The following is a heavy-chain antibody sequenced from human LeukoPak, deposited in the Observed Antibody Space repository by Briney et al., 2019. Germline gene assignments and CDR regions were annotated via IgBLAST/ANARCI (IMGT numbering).Heavy chain of an antibody. CDR1: GFTFSSYG. CDR3: AKDPYDSSGYYFPGAFDI. V-gene: IGHV3-30*18. CDR2: ISYK. D-gene: IGHD3-22*01. J-gene: IGHJ3*02. Sequence: GRSLRLSCAASGFTFSSYGMHWVRQAPGKGLEWVAVISYKYYADSVKGRFTISRDNSKNTLYLQMNSLRAEDTAVYYCAKDPYDSSGYYFPGAFDIWGQGTMVTVSS.